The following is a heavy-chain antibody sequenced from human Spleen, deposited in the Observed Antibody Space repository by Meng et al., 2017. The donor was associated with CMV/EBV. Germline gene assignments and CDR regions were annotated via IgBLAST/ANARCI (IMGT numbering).Heavy chain of an antibody. D-gene: IGHD6-13*01. V-gene: IGHV4-34*01. CDR3: ARARHPSGYSSSWYEGRQVHWFDP. Sequence: YWSWIRQPPGKGLEWIGEINHSESTNYHPSLKSRVTISVDTSKNQFSLKLSSVTAADTAVYYCARARHPSGYSSSWYEGRQVHWFDPWGQGTLVTVSS. CDR2: INHSEST. CDR1: Y. J-gene: IGHJ5*02.